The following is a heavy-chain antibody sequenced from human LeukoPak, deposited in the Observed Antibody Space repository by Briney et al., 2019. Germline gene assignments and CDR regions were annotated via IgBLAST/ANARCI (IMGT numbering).Heavy chain of an antibody. Sequence: GASVKVSCKASGYTFTSYDINWVRQAPGQGLEWMGGIIPIFGTANYAQKFQGRVTITTDESTSTAYMELSSLRSEDTAVYYCARASVLMGATMPVYFDYWGQGTLVTVSS. J-gene: IGHJ4*02. V-gene: IGHV1-69*05. D-gene: IGHD1-26*01. CDR3: ARASVLMGATMPVYFDY. CDR2: IIPIFGTA. CDR1: GYTFTSYD.